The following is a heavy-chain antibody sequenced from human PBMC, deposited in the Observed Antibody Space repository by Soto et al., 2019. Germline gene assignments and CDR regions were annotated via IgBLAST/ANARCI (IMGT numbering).Heavy chain of an antibody. D-gene: IGHD1-26*01. V-gene: IGHV4-59*01. CDR3: AREIRSVGGTGWVDP. Sequence: QVQLQESGPGLVKVSETLSLTCAVSGGSIRDYYWSWIRQAPGKGLEWVADIEYSGRTNYNPSLKSRLTISVDTSTSQFSLKLRSVTAADTAVYYCAREIRSVGGTGWVDPWGQGTQVTVSS. CDR1: GGSIRDYY. CDR2: IEYSGRT. J-gene: IGHJ5*02.